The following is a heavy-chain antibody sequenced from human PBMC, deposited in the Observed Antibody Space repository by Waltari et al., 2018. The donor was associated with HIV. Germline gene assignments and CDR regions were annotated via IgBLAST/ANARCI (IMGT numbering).Heavy chain of an antibody. CDR2: MNPNRGNT. V-gene: IGHV1-8*01. CDR1: GYIFTTYD. Sequence: QVQLVQSGAEVKKPGASVKVSCKASGYIFTTYDINWVRQAPGQGLEWMGWMNPNRGNTGYAQKFQGRVTMTRNTSISTAYMELSSLRSEDTAVYYCARVPVAAKRLDAVFDVWGQGTMVTVSS. D-gene: IGHD2-15*01. CDR3: ARVPVAAKRLDAVFDV. J-gene: IGHJ3*01.